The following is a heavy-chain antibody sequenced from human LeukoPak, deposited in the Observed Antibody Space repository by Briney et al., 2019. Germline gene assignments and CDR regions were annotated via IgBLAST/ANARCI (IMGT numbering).Heavy chain of an antibody. CDR1: SGSISTYY. CDR2: IYHNGNT. V-gene: IGHV4-59*12. CDR3: AREGYSSSDDAFDI. J-gene: IGHJ3*02. Sequence: SETLSLTCTVSSGSISTYYWSWIRQRPGKGLEWIGYIYHNGNTNYNPSLKSRVTLSVDTSKNQFSLKLSSVTAADTAVYYCAREGYSSSDDAFDIWGQGTMVTVSS. D-gene: IGHD6-6*01.